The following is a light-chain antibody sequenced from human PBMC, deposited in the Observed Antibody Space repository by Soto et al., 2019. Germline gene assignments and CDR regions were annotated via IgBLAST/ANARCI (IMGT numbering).Light chain of an antibody. CDR2: YVS. V-gene: IGLV2-14*03. CDR1: GSDFGGNNY. CDR3: SSYTTSTSTQV. J-gene: IGLJ1*01. Sequence: QSVLTQPASVSGSPGQSLTISCTGTGSDFGGNNYVSWYQQHPGTAPKLMISYVSNRPSGVPNRFSGSKSGNTASLTISGLQAEDEADYYCSSYTTSTSTQVFGSGTKLTV.